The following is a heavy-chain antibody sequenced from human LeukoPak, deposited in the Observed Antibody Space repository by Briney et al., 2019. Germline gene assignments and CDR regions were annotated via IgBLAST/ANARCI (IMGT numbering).Heavy chain of an antibody. CDR1: GGTFSSYA. CDR2: IIPILGIA. V-gene: IGHV1-69*04. D-gene: IGHD4/OR15-4a*01. Sequence: SVKVSCKASGGTFSSYAISWVRQAPGQGLEWMGRIIPILGIANYAQKFQGRVTITADKSTSTAYMELSSLRSEDTAVYYCARDSANYHFACWGQGTLVTVSS. CDR3: ARDSANYHFAC. J-gene: IGHJ4*02.